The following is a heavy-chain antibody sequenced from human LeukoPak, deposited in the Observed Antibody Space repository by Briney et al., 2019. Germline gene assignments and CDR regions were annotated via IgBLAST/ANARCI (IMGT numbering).Heavy chain of an antibody. CDR1: GYSFTNYW. Sequence: GESLKISCQGSGYSFTNYWIAWVRQMPGKGLEWMGIIYPGDSDTRYSPSFQGQVTISADRSISTAYLQWSSLKASDTAMYYCARWYSSSWYYFDYWGQGTLVTVSS. D-gene: IGHD6-13*01. CDR3: ARWYSSSWYYFDY. CDR2: IYPGDSDT. V-gene: IGHV5-51*01. J-gene: IGHJ4*02.